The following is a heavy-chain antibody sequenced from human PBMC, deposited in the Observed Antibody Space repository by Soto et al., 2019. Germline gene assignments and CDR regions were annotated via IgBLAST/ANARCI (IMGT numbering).Heavy chain of an antibody. V-gene: IGHV4-34*01. J-gene: IGHJ5*02. D-gene: IGHD3-3*01. Sequence: SETLSLTCAVYGGSFRGYYWSWIRQPPGKGLEWIGEINHSGSTNYNPSLKSRVTISVDTSKNQFSLKLSSVTAADTAVYYCARASYYDFWSGYYYNWFGPWGQGTLVTVSS. CDR1: GGSFRGYY. CDR2: INHSGST. CDR3: ARASYYDFWSGYYYNWFGP.